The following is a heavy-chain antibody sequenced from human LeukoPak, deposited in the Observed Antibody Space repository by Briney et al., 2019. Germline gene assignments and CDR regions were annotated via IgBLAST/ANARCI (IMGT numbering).Heavy chain of an antibody. J-gene: IGHJ4*02. CDR2: INHSGST. D-gene: IGHD6-13*01. V-gene: IGHV4-34*01. Sequence: SETLSLTCAVYGGSFSGYYWNWIRQPPGKGLEWIGEINHSGSTNYNPSLKSRVTISVDTSKNQFSLKLSSVTAADTAVYYCARGSLWGGSSWSLGYFDYWGRGTLVTVSS. CDR3: ARGSLWGGSSWSLGYFDY. CDR1: GGSFSGYY.